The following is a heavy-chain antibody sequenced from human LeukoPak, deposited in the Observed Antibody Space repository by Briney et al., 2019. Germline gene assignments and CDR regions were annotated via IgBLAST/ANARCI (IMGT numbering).Heavy chain of an antibody. CDR2: INHSGST. D-gene: IGHD3-10*01. CDR1: GGSFSGDY. Sequence: SETLSLTCAVYGGSFSGDYWSWIRQPPGKGLEWIGEINHSGSTNYNPSLKSRVTISVDTSKNQFSLKLSSVTAADTAVYYCARGITMVRGVIINYYYYGMDVWGQGTTVTVSS. CDR3: ARGITMVRGVIINYYYYGMDV. J-gene: IGHJ6*02. V-gene: IGHV4-34*01.